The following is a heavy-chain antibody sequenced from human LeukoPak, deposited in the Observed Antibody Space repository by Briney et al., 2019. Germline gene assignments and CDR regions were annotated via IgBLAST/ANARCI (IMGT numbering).Heavy chain of an antibody. V-gene: IGHV3-23*01. Sequence: GGSLRLSCSASGFTFSNYGMSWVRQAPGKGLEWVSGIHGSSGSTYYADSVKGRSTISRDNSKNTLYLQMNSLRAEDTAVYYCAKPRLRSGSYLTGDYWGQGTLVTVSS. CDR1: GFTFSNYG. CDR2: IHGSSGST. D-gene: IGHD3-10*01. J-gene: IGHJ4*02. CDR3: AKPRLRSGSYLTGDY.